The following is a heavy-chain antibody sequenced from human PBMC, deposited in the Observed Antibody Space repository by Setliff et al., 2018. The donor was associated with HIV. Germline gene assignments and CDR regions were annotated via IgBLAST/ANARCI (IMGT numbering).Heavy chain of an antibody. D-gene: IGHD2-8*01. CDR2: INPTGDYT. J-gene: IGHJ3*02. CDR3: ASKVYCTNGVCLDAFDT. Sequence: ASVKVSCKASGYTFTSYFIHWVRQAPGQGLEWMGIINPTGDYTTYAQKFQGRVTMTRDTSISTAYMELSRLRSEDTAVYYCASKVYCTNGVCLDAFDTWGQGTMVTVSS. V-gene: IGHV1-46*01. CDR1: GYTFTSYF.